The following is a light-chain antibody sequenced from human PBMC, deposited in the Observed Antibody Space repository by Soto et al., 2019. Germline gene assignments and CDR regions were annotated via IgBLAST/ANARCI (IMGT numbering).Light chain of an antibody. CDR2: DVS. J-gene: IGLJ2*01. CDR1: SSDVGGYNY. Sequence: QAVVTQPASVSGSPGQSITISCTGTSSDVGGYNYVSWYQRHPGKAPKLMIYDVSNRPSGVSNRFSGSKSGNTASLTISGLQAEDEADYYCSSYTSSSTLVFGGGTKVTVL. CDR3: SSYTSSSTLV. V-gene: IGLV2-14*01.